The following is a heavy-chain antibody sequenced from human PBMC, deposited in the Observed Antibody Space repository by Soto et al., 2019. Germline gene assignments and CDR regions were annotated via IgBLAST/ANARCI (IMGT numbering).Heavy chain of an antibody. D-gene: IGHD5-18*01. Sequence: SQTLSLTCAISGDSVSSNSAAWNWIRQSPSRGLEWLGRTYYRSKWYNDYAVSVKSRITINPDTSKNQFSLQLNSVTPEDTAVYYCARARIQLWPNYYDYGMDVWGQGTTVTVSS. CDR3: ARARIQLWPNYYDYGMDV. V-gene: IGHV6-1*01. J-gene: IGHJ6*02. CDR2: TYYRSKWYN. CDR1: GDSVSSNSAA.